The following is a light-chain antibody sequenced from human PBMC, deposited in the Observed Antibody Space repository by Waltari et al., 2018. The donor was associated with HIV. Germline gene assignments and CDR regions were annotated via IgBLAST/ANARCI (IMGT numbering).Light chain of an antibody. J-gene: IGLJ3*02. CDR2: DDS. CDR1: NIGSKS. V-gene: IGLV3-21*03. Sequence: SYVLTQPPSVSVAPGKTARITCWGNNIGSKSVHWYQQKQGQAPVLVIYDDSDRPAGIPERFSGSNSGNTATLTISRVEAGDEADYYCQVWDSSSDHWVFGGGTKLTVL. CDR3: QVWDSSSDHWV.